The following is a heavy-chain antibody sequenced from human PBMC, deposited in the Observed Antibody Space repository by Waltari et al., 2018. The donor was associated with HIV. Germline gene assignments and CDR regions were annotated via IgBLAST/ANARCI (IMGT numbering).Heavy chain of an antibody. CDR1: GFTFRSYS. J-gene: IGHJ4*02. CDR3: SRGRGGPDY. V-gene: IGHV3-30*01. CDR2: ISYDGIEK. D-gene: IGHD3-10*01. Sequence: QVQLVESGGGGVQPGRSLRLPCAASGFTFRSYSMPWFRQAPGKGLEWVAVISYDGIEKYYADSVKGRFTISRGNSRNTLYLEMNSLRAEDTAVYYCSRGRGGPDYWGQGTLVTVSS.